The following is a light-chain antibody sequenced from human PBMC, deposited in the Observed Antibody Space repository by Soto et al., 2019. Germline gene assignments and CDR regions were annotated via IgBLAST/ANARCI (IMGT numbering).Light chain of an antibody. CDR3: QLSYSTPYT. J-gene: IGKJ2*01. CDR1: QSISSY. CDR2: AAS. V-gene: IGKV1-39*01. Sequence: DIQMTQSPSSLSASVGDRVTITCRASQSISSYLNWYQQKPGKAPKLLIYAASSLQSGVPSRFSGSGSGTYFTLPISSRQPEDFATYYCQLSYSTPYTVGQGTKLEIK.